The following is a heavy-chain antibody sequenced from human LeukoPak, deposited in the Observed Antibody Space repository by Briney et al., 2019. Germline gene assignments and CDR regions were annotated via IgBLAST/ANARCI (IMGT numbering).Heavy chain of an antibody. CDR2: TYYRSKWYN. J-gene: IGHJ4*02. CDR1: GDGVSSNSAA. V-gene: IGHV6-1*01. D-gene: IGHD6-19*01. CDR3: ARLYSSGWTLKFDY. Sequence: SQTLSLTCVISGDGVSSNSAAWNWIRQSPSRGLEWLGRTYYRSKWYNDYAVSVKGRITIKPDTSRNQFSLQLNSVTAADTAVYYCARLYSSGWTLKFDYWGQGTLVTVSP.